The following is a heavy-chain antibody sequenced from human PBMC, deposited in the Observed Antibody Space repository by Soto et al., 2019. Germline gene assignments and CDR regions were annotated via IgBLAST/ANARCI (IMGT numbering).Heavy chain of an antibody. D-gene: IGHD3-22*01. Sequence: QVQLVESGGGVVQPGTSLRLTCAGSGFTFSRNGMHWVRQAPGKGLEWVALVSYEGSKKYYVDSVKGRFTISRDNSENTLYLQINSLRAEDTAVYYCAIWVGGSMSDNSGKYDAWGQGTLVTVSS. V-gene: IGHV3-30*03. CDR3: AIWVGGSMSDNSGKYDA. J-gene: IGHJ5*02. CDR1: GFTFSRNG. CDR2: VSYEGSKK.